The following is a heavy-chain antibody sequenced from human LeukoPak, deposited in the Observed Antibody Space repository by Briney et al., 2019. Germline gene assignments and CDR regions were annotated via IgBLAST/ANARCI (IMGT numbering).Heavy chain of an antibody. CDR3: GRAGFGTAYNRFYYYMDV. CDR2: IFHSGIA. J-gene: IGHJ6*03. D-gene: IGHD3-16*01. V-gene: IGHV4-38-2*01. Sequence: SETLSLTCAVSNYPITSDYYWVWIPQPPGQGLEWIGQIFHSGIAHYNPSLKSRVTMSVDTSRSQFSVNLNSVTAADTAVYYCGRAGFGTAYNRFYYYMDVWGKGTTVTVSS. CDR1: NYPITSDYY.